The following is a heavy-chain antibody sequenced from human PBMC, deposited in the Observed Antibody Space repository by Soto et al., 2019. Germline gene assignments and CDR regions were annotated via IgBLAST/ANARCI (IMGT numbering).Heavy chain of an antibody. D-gene: IGHD4-4*01. J-gene: IGHJ6*02. CDR2: IYPDDSRT. Sequence: PGESLKISCKGSEFSFNTYWIAWVRQRPGEGLKWMGIIYPDDSRTTYSPSFQGQVTISADKSINTAYLQWSSLKASDTAIYYCARHTWASTVTIKYGMDVWGQGTPVTVSS. CDR3: ARHTWASTVTIKYGMDV. V-gene: IGHV5-51*01. CDR1: EFSFNTYW.